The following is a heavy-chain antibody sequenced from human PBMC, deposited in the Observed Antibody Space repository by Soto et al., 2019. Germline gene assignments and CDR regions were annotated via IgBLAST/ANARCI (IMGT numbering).Heavy chain of an antibody. CDR2: IYYSGST. Sequence: QLQLQESGPGLVKPSETLSLTCTVSGGSISSSSYYWGWIRQPPGKGLEWIGSIYYSGSTYYNPSLKSRVTISVDTSKNQFSLKLSSVTAADTAVYYCARRPGVEYPLRIAAAGTPFDPWGQGTLVTVSS. CDR1: GGSISSSSYY. D-gene: IGHD6-13*01. V-gene: IGHV4-39*01. J-gene: IGHJ5*02. CDR3: ARRPGVEYPLRIAAAGTPFDP.